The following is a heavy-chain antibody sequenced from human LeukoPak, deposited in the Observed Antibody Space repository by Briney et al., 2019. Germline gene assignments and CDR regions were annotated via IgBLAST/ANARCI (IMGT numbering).Heavy chain of an antibody. J-gene: IGHJ3*02. V-gene: IGHV4-38-2*02. CDR2: IYHSGST. D-gene: IGHD5-12*01. CDR1: GYSIISASY. CDR3: ARDWDGAYDFNTFDI. Sequence: SETPSHSSIDSGYSIISASYWGWIGQPPGKGLEWIGSIYHSGSTYYNPSLKSRVTISVDTSKNQFSLKLNSVTSADTAVYYCARDWDGAYDFNTFDIWGQGTMVTVSS.